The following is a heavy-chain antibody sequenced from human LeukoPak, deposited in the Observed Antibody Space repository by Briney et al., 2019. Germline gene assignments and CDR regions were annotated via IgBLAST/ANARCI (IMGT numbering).Heavy chain of an antibody. D-gene: IGHD5-24*01. V-gene: IGHV1-69*05. CDR2: IIPIFGTA. J-gene: IGHJ4*02. Sequence: SVKVSCKASGGTFSSYAISWVRQAPGQGLEWMGGIIPIFGTANYAQKFQGRVTITTDESTSTAYMELSSLRSEDTAVYYCARHASNTKARWLQLSSHFDYWGQGTLVTVSS. CDR1: GGTFSSYA. CDR3: ARHASNTKARWLQLSSHFDY.